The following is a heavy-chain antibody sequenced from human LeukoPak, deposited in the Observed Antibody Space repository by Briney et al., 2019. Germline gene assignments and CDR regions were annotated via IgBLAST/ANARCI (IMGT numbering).Heavy chain of an antibody. Sequence: VASVKVSCKASGYTFTGYYMHWVRQAPGQGLEWMGWINPNSGGTNYAQKFQGRVTMTRDTSISTAYMELSRLRSDDTAVYYCARDFITYYYDSGGDYWGQGTLVTVSS. D-gene: IGHD3-22*01. CDR2: INPNSGGT. J-gene: IGHJ4*02. CDR1: GYTFTGYY. CDR3: ARDFITYYYDSGGDY. V-gene: IGHV1-2*02.